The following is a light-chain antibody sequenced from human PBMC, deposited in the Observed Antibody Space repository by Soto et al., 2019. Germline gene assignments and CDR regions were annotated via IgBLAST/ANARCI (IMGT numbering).Light chain of an antibody. Sequence: DIQMTQSPSSLSASVGDTVSITCRASQIITSHLNWYQQRPGKAPKLLIYAASSLQSGVPSRFSGSGSGTDFTLTISSLQPEDVTTYYCQQSYSAPITLGQGTRLEIK. CDR3: QQSYSAPIT. V-gene: IGKV1-39*01. CDR2: AAS. CDR1: QIITSH. J-gene: IGKJ5*01.